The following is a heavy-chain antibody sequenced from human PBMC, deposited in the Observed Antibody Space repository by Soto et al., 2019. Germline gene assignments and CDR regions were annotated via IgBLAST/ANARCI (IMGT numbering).Heavy chain of an antibody. V-gene: IGHV1-18*04. Sequence: QGQLMQSGAEVKKSGASVKVACKASGDTFINYGIIWVRQAPGQGLEWMGWITDYTGSTKYARKFQGRVSMTTDTSTSTAYMELRSLRSDDTSVYFCARDDIGVLWRSPHVWGQGALVTVSA. D-gene: IGHD2-8*01. CDR2: ITDYTGST. J-gene: IGHJ3*01. CDR1: GDTFINYG. CDR3: ARDDIGVLWRSPHV.